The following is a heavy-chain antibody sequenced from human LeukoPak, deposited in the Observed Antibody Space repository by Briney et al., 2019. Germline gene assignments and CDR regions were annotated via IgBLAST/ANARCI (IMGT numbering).Heavy chain of an antibody. CDR2: VSTNGDVT. Sequence: GGSLRLSCVASGLTFNSHSMSWVRQAPGMGLEWVSVVSTNGDVTFYADSVKGRFTISRDNSKNTLFLQMDSLRAEDTAVYYCAKLSLSGRSQSADYWGQGTLVTVSS. J-gene: IGHJ4*02. CDR3: AKLSLSGRSQSADY. V-gene: IGHV3-23*01. CDR1: GLTFNSHS. D-gene: IGHD3-10*01.